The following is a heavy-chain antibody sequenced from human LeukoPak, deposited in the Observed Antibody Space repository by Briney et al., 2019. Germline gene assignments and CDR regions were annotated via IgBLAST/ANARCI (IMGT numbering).Heavy chain of an antibody. Sequence: PGGSLRLSCAASGFTFSSYSMNWVRQAPGKGLEWVSSISSSGSTIYYADSVKGRFTISRDNAKNSLYLQMNSLRAEDTAVYYCARETIAAAGLDAFDIWGQGTMVTVSS. CDR2: ISSSGSTI. J-gene: IGHJ3*02. CDR1: GFTFSSYS. V-gene: IGHV3-21*04. CDR3: ARETIAAAGLDAFDI. D-gene: IGHD6-13*01.